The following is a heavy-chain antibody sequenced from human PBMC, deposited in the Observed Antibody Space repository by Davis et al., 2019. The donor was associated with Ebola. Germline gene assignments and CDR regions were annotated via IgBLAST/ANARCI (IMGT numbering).Heavy chain of an antibody. J-gene: IGHJ4*02. CDR2: ISGSGGST. CDR1: GLTFSSYA. D-gene: IGHD4-17*01. CDR3: ARGVGTVTTTWPMDFDY. Sequence: GESLKISCAASGLTFSSYAMSWVRQAPGKGLEWVSAISGSGGSTYYADSVKGRFTISRDNSKNTLYLQMNSLRAEDTAVYYCARGVGTVTTTWPMDFDYWGQGTLVTVSS. V-gene: IGHV3-23*01.